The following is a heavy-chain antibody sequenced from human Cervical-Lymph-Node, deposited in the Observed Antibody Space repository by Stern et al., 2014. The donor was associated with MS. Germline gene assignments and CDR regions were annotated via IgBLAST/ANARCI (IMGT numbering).Heavy chain of an antibody. V-gene: IGHV3-9*01. J-gene: IGHJ6*02. CDR3: AKGSIFGVARDYYYGMDV. D-gene: IGHD3-3*01. CDR1: GFTFDDYA. Sequence: VQLVESGGGLVQPGRSLRLSCAASGFTFDDYAMPWVRQAPGKGLEWVSGISWNRGSIGYADSVKGRFTISRDNAKNSLYLQMNSLRAEDTALYYCAKGSIFGVARDYYYGMDVWGQGTTVTVSS. CDR2: ISWNRGSI.